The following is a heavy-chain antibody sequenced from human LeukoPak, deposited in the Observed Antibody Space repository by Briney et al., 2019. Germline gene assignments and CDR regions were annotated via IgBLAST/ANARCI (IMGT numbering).Heavy chain of an antibody. V-gene: IGHV1-2*02. CDR2: ISPNSGGT. D-gene: IGHD2-2*01. J-gene: IGHJ4*02. Sequence: ASVKVSCKASGYTFTGYYMHWVRQAPGQGLEWMGWISPNSGGTNYAQKFQGRVTMTRDTSISTAYMELSRLRSDDTAVYYCARAYCSSTSCYPVFDYWGQGTLVTVSS. CDR1: GYTFTGYY. CDR3: ARAYCSSTSCYPVFDY.